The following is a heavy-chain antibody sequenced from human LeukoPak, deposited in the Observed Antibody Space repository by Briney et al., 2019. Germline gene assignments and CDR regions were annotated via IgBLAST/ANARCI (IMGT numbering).Heavy chain of an antibody. CDR1: GFIFRSYG. D-gene: IGHD3-16*01. V-gene: IGHV3-33*01. CDR3: ATQGGY. Sequence: GRSLRLSCAASGFIFRSYGMHWVRQAPGKGLEWVAVIWYDGSNDNYADSVKGRFTISRDNSKNTLYLQTNSLRAEDTAVYYCATQGGYWGQGTLVTVSS. J-gene: IGHJ4*02. CDR2: IWYDGSND.